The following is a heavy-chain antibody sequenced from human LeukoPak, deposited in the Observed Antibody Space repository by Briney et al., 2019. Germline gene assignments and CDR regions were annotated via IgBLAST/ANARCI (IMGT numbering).Heavy chain of an antibody. J-gene: IGHJ5*01. Sequence: GGSLRLSCAVSGFTFSDSYMTWVRQAPGKGVEWVAYISGSGHDINYSDSVKGRFTISRDNAKNSLYLQMSSLRVEDTAVYYCTRDPRHFDSCGQGTLVTVSS. D-gene: IGHD6-6*01. CDR3: TRDPRHFDS. CDR2: ISGSGHDI. V-gene: IGHV3-11*04. CDR1: GFTFSDSY.